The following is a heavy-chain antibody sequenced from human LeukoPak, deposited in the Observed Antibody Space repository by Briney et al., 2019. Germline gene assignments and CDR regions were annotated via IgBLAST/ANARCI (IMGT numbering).Heavy chain of an antibody. V-gene: IGHV4-59*01. CDR1: GGSISSYY. CDR2: IYYSGST. CDR3: ARADDLGEGFYYFDY. D-gene: IGHD3-10*01. Sequence: SETLSLTCTVSGGSISSYYWSWIRQPPGKGLEWIGYIYYSGSTNYNPSLKSRVTISVDTSKNQFSLKLSSVTAADTAVYYCARADDLGEGFYYFDYWGQGTLVTVSS. J-gene: IGHJ4*02.